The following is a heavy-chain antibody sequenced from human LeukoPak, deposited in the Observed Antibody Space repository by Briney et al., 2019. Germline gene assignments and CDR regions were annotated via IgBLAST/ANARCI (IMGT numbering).Heavy chain of an antibody. CDR2: IYSGGRT. Sequence: GVSLRLFCRASGFTVRSSYMSGAREARGKGLECVSVIYSGGRTYYAVCGEGRFTISRDNSKNTLYLQMNSLKAEDTAVYYCARDHRGGYNAFDIWGQGTMVTVSS. CDR3: ARDHRGGYNAFDI. V-gene: IGHV3-53*01. J-gene: IGHJ3*02. CDR1: GFTVRSSY. D-gene: IGHD5-12*01.